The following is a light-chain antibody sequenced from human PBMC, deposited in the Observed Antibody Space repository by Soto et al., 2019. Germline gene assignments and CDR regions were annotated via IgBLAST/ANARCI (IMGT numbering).Light chain of an antibody. CDR1: QSVSSSY. CDR2: GAS. J-gene: IGKJ1*01. Sequence: EIVLTQSPGTLSLSPGERSTLASRASQSVSSSYLAWYQQKPGQAPRLLIYGASSRATGIPDRFSGSGSGTDFTLTISRLEPEDFAVYYCQQYKTFGQGTKVDIK. CDR3: QQYKT. V-gene: IGKV3-20*01.